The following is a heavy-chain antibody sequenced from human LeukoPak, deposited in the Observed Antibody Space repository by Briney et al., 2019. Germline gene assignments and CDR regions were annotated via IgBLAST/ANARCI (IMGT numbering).Heavy chain of an antibody. V-gene: IGHV4-34*01. D-gene: IGHD5-24*01. CDR2: IRHVGST. CDR3: ARRNPDGYDAY. J-gene: IGHJ4*02. Sequence: PSETLSLTCAVYGPSLSGYCWGSVRHPPGKGLEWIGEIRHVGSTNYNPSLKSRVTISIDTSKNQFSLKLTSVTAADSSVYYCARRNPDGYDAYWGQGTLVTVSS. CDR1: GPSLSGYC.